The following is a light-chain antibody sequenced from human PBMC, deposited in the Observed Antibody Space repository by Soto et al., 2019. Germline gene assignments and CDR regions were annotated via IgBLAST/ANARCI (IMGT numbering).Light chain of an antibody. CDR1: QSISTF. Sequence: DIQMTQSPSSLSAFVGDRVTITCRASQSISTFLNWYQQKPGKAPKLLIYAASRLQSGVPSRFSGTGSGTDFTLTISSLQPEDFATYYCQQSYSSSPITFVQGTRLEIK. J-gene: IGKJ5*01. CDR3: QQSYSSSPIT. CDR2: AAS. V-gene: IGKV1-39*01.